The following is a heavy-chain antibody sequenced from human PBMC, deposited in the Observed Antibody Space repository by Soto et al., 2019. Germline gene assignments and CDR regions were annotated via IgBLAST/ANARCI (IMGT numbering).Heavy chain of an antibody. D-gene: IGHD6-19*01. J-gene: IGHJ3*02. Sequence: ASVKVSCKASGYTFTSYGISWVGQAPGQGLEWMGWISAYNGNTNYAQKLQGRVTMTTDTSTSTAYMVLRRLRSDATDVYYCARAVYSGGWYFPYAFDIWGQGTMVTVSS. CDR2: ISAYNGNT. CDR1: GYTFTSYG. CDR3: ARAVYSGGWYFPYAFDI. V-gene: IGHV1-18*04.